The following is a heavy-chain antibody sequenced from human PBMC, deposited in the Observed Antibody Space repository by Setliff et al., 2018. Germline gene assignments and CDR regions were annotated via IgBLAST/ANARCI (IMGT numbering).Heavy chain of an antibody. V-gene: IGHV1-46*01. Sequence: ASVKVSCKASGYTFTSYYMHWVRQAPGQGLEWMGIIYPSGGSISYAQKFQGRLTITADESTSTAYMELNSLRSEDTAIYYCARDSYGDNLPYNWFAPWGQGTLVTVSS. CDR1: GYTFTSYY. J-gene: IGHJ5*02. CDR2: IYPSGGSI. CDR3: ARDSYGDNLPYNWFAP. D-gene: IGHD4-17*01.